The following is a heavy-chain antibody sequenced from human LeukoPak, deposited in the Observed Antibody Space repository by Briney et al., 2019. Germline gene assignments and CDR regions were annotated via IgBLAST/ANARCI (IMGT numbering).Heavy chain of an antibody. Sequence: SETLSLTCTVSGASISSGSYYWSWFRQPAGKRLEWIGRLYTSGSTNYNPSLKSRVTISADMSKNQFSLRLSSVTAADTAVYYCTRDGSGGYWGQGTLVTVSS. CDR3: TRDGSGGY. V-gene: IGHV4-61*02. CDR1: GASISSGSYY. J-gene: IGHJ4*02. CDR2: LYTSGST. D-gene: IGHD3-10*01.